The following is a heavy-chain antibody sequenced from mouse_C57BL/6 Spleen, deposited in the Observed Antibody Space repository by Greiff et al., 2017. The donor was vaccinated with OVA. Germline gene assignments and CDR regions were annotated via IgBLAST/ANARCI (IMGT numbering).Heavy chain of an antibody. CDR2: INPSSGYT. Sequence: QVQLQQSGAELARPGASVKMSCKASGYTFTSYTMHWVKQRPGQGLEWIGYINPSSGYTKYNQKFKDKATLTADKSSSTAYMQLSSLTSEDSAVYYCASPIYDGLRGFAYWGQGTLVTVSA. D-gene: IGHD2-3*01. CDR3: ASPIYDGLRGFAY. CDR1: GYTFTSYT. V-gene: IGHV1-4*01. J-gene: IGHJ3*01.